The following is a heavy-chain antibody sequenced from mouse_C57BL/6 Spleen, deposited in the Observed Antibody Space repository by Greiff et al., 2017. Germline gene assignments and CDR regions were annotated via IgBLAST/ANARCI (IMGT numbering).Heavy chain of an antibody. V-gene: IGHV1-54*01. CDR3: ARGYYGYDVGAWFAY. Sequence: QVQLQQSGAELVRPGTSVKVSCKASGYAFTNYLIEWVKQRPGQGLEWIGVINPGSGGTNYNEKFKGKATLTADKSSSTAYMQLSSLTSEDSAVYFCARGYYGYDVGAWFAYWGQGTLVTVSA. J-gene: IGHJ3*01. CDR2: INPGSGGT. CDR1: GYAFTNYL. D-gene: IGHD2-2*01.